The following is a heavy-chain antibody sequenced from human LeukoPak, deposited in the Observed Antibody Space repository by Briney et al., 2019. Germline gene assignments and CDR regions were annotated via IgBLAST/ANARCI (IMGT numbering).Heavy chain of an antibody. Sequence: SETLSLTCAVYGGSFSGYYWSWIRQPPGKGLEWIGEINHSGSTNYNPSLKSRVTISVDTSKNQFSLKLSSVTAADTAVYYCARGPSVAGTDYWGQGTLVTVSS. D-gene: IGHD6-19*01. CDR1: GGSFSGYY. CDR2: INHSGST. V-gene: IGHV4-34*01. J-gene: IGHJ4*02. CDR3: ARGPSVAGTDY.